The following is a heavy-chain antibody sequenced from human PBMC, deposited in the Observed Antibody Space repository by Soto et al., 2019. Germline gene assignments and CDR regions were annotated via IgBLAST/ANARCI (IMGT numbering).Heavy chain of an antibody. Sequence: PGESLKISCKGSGYSLTSYWIGWVRQMPGKGLEWMGIIYPGDSDTRYSPSFQGQVTISADKSISTAYLQWSSLKASATAMYYCATTVTTASDYYYGMDVWGQGTTVTASS. J-gene: IGHJ6*02. CDR1: GYSLTSYW. CDR2: IYPGDSDT. D-gene: IGHD4-17*01. V-gene: IGHV5-51*01. CDR3: ATTVTTASDYYYGMDV.